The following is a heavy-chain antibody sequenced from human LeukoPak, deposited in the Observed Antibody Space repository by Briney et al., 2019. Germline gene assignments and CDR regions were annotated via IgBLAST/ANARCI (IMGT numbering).Heavy chain of an antibody. CDR2: IYYSGGT. CDR1: GGSITSGGYY. V-gene: IGHV4-31*03. CDR3: ARDVGRGYDILTGYDGRAFDI. Sequence: SETLSLTCTVSGGSITSGGYYWSWIRQHPGKGLEWVGYIYYSGGTYYNPSLKSRAAISVDTSKDQFSLKLSSVTAADTAVYYCARDVGRGYDILTGYDGRAFDIWGQGTMVTFSS. J-gene: IGHJ3*02. D-gene: IGHD3-9*01.